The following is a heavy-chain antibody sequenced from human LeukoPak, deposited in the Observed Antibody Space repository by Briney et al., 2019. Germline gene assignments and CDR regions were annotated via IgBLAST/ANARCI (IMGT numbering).Heavy chain of an antibody. CDR3: ASHPFSSSFSDY. V-gene: IGHV1-24*01. CDR2: FDPEDGET. Sequence: ASVKVSCKVSGYTLTELSMHWVRQAPGKGLEWMGGFDPEDGETIYAQKFQGRVTMTEDTSTDTAYMELSGLRSEDTAVYYCASHPFSSSFSDYWGQGTLVTVSS. CDR1: GYTLTELS. J-gene: IGHJ4*02. D-gene: IGHD6-6*01.